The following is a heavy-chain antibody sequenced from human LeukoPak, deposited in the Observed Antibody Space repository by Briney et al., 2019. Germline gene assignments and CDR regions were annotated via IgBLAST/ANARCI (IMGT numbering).Heavy chain of an antibody. V-gene: IGHV1-8*03. J-gene: IGHJ6*03. CDR1: GYTFTSYD. Sequence: GASVKVSCKASGYTFTSYDINWVRQATGQGLEWMGWMNPNSGNTGYAQKFQGRVTITRNTSISTAYMELSSLRSEDTAVYYCAGEGIAAAGIIHYYYMDVWGKGTTVTVSS. D-gene: IGHD6-13*01. CDR2: MNPNSGNT. CDR3: AGEGIAAAGIIHYYYMDV.